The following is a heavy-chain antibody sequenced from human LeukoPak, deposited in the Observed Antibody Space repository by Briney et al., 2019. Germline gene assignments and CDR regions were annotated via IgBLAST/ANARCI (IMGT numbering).Heavy chain of an antibody. CDR3: AGPIVVVPAAIRY. CDR1: GGSISSYY. J-gene: IGHJ4*02. D-gene: IGHD2-2*01. CDR2: IYYSGST. V-gene: IGHV4-59*08. Sequence: PSETLSLTCTVSGGSISSYYWSWIRQPPGKGLEWIAYIYYSGSTNYNPSLKSRVTISVDTSKNQFSLKLSSVTAADTAVYYCAGPIVVVPAAIRYWGQGTLVTVSS.